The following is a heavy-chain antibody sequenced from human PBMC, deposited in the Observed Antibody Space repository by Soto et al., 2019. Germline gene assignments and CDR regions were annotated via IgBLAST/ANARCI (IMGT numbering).Heavy chain of an antibody. CDR2: IIPSFGTE. CDR3: ARGGADSSGYYYNY. J-gene: IGHJ4*02. D-gene: IGHD3-22*01. V-gene: IGHV1-69*06. CDR1: GGTFSSYA. Sequence: QVQLVHSGAEVKKPGSSVKVSCKASGGTFSSYATSWVRQAPGQGLEWMGGIIPSFGTENYAQKFQGRVTITEDKSTSTAYMEMSSLRSENTAVYYCARGGADSSGYYYNYWGQGNLVNVSS.